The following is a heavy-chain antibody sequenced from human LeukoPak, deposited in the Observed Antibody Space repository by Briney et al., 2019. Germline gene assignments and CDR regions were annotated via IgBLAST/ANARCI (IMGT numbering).Heavy chain of an antibody. V-gene: IGHV3-23*01. CDR1: GFTFSSYA. J-gene: IGHJ3*02. CDR2: ISGSGGST. D-gene: IGHD3-22*01. CDR3: ANLFITMIVRRTSDAFDT. Sequence: GGSLRLSCAASGFTFSSYAMSWVRQAPGKGLEWVSAISGSGGSTYYADSVKGRFTISRDNSKNTLYLQMDSLRAEDTAAYYCANLFITMIVRRTSDAFDTWGQGTMVTVSS.